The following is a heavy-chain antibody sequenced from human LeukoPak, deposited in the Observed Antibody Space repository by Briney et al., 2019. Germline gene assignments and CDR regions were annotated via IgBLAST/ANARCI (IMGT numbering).Heavy chain of an antibody. D-gene: IGHD5-24*01. Sequence: GGSLRPSCVVSGFTFSNFAMHWVRQAPGKGLEWVAVISHDERNKYYADSVKGRFTISRDNSDNMLYLQMNSLTFEDTAMYYCARPSPPGDGYNPPDYWGQGALVTVSS. V-gene: IGHV3-30*04. CDR3: ARPSPPGDGYNPPDY. J-gene: IGHJ4*02. CDR1: GFTFSNFA. CDR2: ISHDERNK.